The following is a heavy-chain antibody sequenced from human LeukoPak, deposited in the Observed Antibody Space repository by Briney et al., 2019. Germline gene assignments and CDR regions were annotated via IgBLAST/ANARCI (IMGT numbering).Heavy chain of an antibody. CDR1: GFSFSGHW. D-gene: IGHD6-6*01. Sequence: GGSLRLSCTASGFSFSGHWMHWARQLPGKGLVWVSRVSPTGSTTSYADSVKGRFTVSRDNAKNTLYLQVNNLRAEDTAVYYCARGPNSNWSGLDFWGQGTLLTVSS. J-gene: IGHJ4*02. CDR3: ARGPNSNWSGLDF. CDR2: VSPTGSTT. V-gene: IGHV3-74*01.